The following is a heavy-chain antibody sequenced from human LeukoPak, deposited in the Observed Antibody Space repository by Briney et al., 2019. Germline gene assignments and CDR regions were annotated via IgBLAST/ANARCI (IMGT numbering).Heavy chain of an antibody. V-gene: IGHV4-59*11. J-gene: IGHJ4*02. Sequence: SETLSLICTVSGGSITSHYWSWIRRPPGKGLEWIGYIYYSGSTNYNPSLKSRVTISVDTSKNQFSLKLSSVTAADTAVYYCERFFGAALYYFDYWGQGTLVTVSS. CDR1: GGSITSHY. CDR2: IYYSGST. CDR3: ERFFGAALYYFDY. D-gene: IGHD6-6*01.